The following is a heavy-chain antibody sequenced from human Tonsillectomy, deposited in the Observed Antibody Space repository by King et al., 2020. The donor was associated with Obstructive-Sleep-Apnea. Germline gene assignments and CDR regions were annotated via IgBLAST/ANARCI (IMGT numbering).Heavy chain of an antibody. Sequence: QLQESGPGLVKPSETLSLTCIVSGGSISNSRYYWGWIRQPPGKGLEWIGSIYYSGSTYDNPSLKSRVTISVDTSKNQFSLKLSSVTAADTALYYCARDDYSLFDYWGQGTLVTVSS. J-gene: IGHJ4*02. CDR3: ARDDYSLFDY. D-gene: IGHD4-11*01. CDR1: GGSISNSRYY. V-gene: IGHV4-39*07. CDR2: IYYSGST.